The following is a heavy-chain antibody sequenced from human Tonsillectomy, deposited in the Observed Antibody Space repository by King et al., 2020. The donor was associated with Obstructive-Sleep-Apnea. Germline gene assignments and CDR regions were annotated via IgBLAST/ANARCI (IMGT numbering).Heavy chain of an antibody. Sequence: QLQESGPGLLKPSETLSLACTVSGGSISSSSYSWGWIRQPPEKGLEWIGSIYFTGSTYYNPSLKSRVNISVDTSTNHFSLRLSSVTAADTAVFYCARFALIVVDAFDIWGQGTLVTVSS. D-gene: IGHD3-22*01. CDR2: IYFTGST. V-gene: IGHV4-39*02. J-gene: IGHJ3*02. CDR3: ARFALIVVDAFDI. CDR1: GGSISSSSYS.